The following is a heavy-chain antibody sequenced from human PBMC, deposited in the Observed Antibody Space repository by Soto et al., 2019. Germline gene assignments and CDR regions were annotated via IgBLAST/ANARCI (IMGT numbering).Heavy chain of an antibody. J-gene: IGHJ4*02. CDR3: ASARDYFFDY. CDR2: INPDGSVK. D-gene: IGHD2-21*01. V-gene: IGHV3-7*01. CDR1: GLTFNTYW. Sequence: EVQLVESGGGLVQPGESLRLSCAASGLTFNTYWMTWVRQPPGKGREWVANINPDGSVKYSVDSLKGRFTISRDNAKNSLYLQMNSLRAEDTAVYYCASARDYFFDYWGQGTLVTVSS.